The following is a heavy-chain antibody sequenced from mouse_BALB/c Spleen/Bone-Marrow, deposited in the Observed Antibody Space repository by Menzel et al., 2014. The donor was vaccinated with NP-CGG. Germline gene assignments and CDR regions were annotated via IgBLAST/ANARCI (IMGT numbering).Heavy chain of an antibody. CDR3: ARHGEERPVLAMDY. V-gene: IGHV5-12-2*01. Sequence: EVPLVESGGGLVEPGGSLKLSCAASGFTFIAYTMSWVRQTPEKRLEWVAYINNGGGSTYYPDTVKGRFTISRDNAKNTLYLQMSSLKSEDTAMYYCARHGEERPVLAMDYWGQGTSVTVSS. J-gene: IGHJ4*01. CDR2: INNGGGST. CDR1: GFTFIAYT. D-gene: IGHD2-14*01.